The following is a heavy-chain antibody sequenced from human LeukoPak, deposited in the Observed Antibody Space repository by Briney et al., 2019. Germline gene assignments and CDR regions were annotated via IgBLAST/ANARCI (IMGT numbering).Heavy chain of an antibody. CDR3: ASIFYDSSGYHNPFDY. Sequence: SVKVSCKASGGTFSSYAISWVRQAPGQGLEWMGGIVPIFGTANYAQKFQGRVTITADESTSTAYMELSSLRSEDTAVYYCASIFYDSSGYHNPFDYWGQGTLVTVSS. V-gene: IGHV1-69*13. CDR1: GGTFSSYA. J-gene: IGHJ4*02. CDR2: IVPIFGTA. D-gene: IGHD3-22*01.